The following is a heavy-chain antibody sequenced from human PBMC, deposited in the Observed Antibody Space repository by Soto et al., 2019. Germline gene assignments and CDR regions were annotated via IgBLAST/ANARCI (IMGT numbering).Heavy chain of an antibody. CDR3: ARGVLLDY. Sequence: SETLSHDCRVPWGSISNGGYSWSWIRQPPGKGLEWIGYIYHSGSTYYNPSLKSRVTISVDRSKNQFSLKLSSVTAADTAVYYCARGVLLDYWGQGTLVTVSS. V-gene: IGHV4-30-2*01. CDR2: IYHSGST. J-gene: IGHJ4*02. D-gene: IGHD3-10*01. CDR1: WGSISNGGYS.